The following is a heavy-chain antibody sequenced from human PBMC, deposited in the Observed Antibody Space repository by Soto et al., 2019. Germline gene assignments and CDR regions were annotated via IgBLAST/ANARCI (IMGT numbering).Heavy chain of an antibody. V-gene: IGHV1-2*04. CDR1: GYTFTGYY. CDR2: INPNSGGT. D-gene: IGHD2-15*01. Sequence: ASVKVSCKASGYTFTGYYMHWVRQAPGQGLEWMGWINPNSGGTNYAQKFQGWVTMTRDTSISTAYMELSRLRSDDTAVYDCARDIGKDGLDYWGQGPLVTVSS. CDR3: ARDIGKDGLDY. J-gene: IGHJ4*02.